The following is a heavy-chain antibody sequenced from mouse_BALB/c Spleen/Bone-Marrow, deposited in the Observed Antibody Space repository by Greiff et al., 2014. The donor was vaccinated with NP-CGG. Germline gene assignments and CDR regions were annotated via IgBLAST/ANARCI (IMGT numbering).Heavy chain of an antibody. CDR3: ARSGERYGAMDY. D-gene: IGHD1-1*02. J-gene: IGHJ4*01. V-gene: IGHV5-4*02. CDR1: GFTFSDFY. Sequence: EVQVVESGGGLVKPGGSLKLSCAASGFTFSDFYMFWFRQTPEKRLEWVATISSGGTYTYYPDSVKGRFTISRDNAKNNLYLQMSSLKSEDTAMYYCARSGERYGAMDYWGQGTSVTVTS. CDR2: ISSGGTYT.